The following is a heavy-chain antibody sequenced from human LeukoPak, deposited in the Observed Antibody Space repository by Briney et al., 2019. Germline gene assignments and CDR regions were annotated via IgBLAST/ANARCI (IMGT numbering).Heavy chain of an antibody. CDR3: ARGFYGSGSYYRGLLDY. CDR1: GGSISSYY. J-gene: IGHJ4*02. Sequence: PSETLSLTCTVSGGSISSYYWSWIRQPPGKGLEWIGSIYHSGSTYYNPSLKSRVTISVDTSKNQFSLKLSSVTAADTAVYYCARGFYGSGSYYRGLLDYWGQGTLVTVSS. CDR2: IYHSGST. V-gene: IGHV4-38-2*02. D-gene: IGHD3-10*01.